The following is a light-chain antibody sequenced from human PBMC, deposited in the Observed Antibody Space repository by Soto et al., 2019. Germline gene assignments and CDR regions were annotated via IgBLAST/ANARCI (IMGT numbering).Light chain of an antibody. Sequence: DLQMTQSPSSLSASVGDRVTITCRASQSISSYFNWYQQKPGKAPKLLIYAASSLQSGVPSRFSGSGSGTDFTLTISSLQPEDFATYYCQQSYSTPYTFGQGTKPEIK. CDR3: QQSYSTPYT. CDR2: AAS. V-gene: IGKV1-39*01. J-gene: IGKJ2*01. CDR1: QSISSY.